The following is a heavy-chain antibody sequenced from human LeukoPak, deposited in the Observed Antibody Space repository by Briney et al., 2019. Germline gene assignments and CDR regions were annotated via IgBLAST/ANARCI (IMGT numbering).Heavy chain of an antibody. J-gene: IGHJ4*02. D-gene: IGHD3-22*01. CDR3: ARGQWGLYYDSSGYYDY. CDR2: INPSGGST. V-gene: IGHV1-46*01. Sequence: ASVKLSCNASGYTFTSYYMHWVRQAPGQGLEWMGLINPSGGSTSYAQKFQGRVTMTRDTSTSTVYMELSSLRSEDTAVYYCARGQWGLYYDSSGYYDYWGQGTLVTVSS. CDR1: GYTFTSYY.